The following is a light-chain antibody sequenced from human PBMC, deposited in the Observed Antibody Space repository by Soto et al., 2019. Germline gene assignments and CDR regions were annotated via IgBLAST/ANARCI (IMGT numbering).Light chain of an antibody. V-gene: IGKV1-39*01. Sequence: IQMTQSPSTLSASVGDTISITCRSFQTIAKSLNWYQQKPGKAPKFLIYDASNLESGVPSRFSGSGSGTDFTLTISSLQPEDFATYYCQQSYSTPRTFGQGTKVDIK. CDR3: QQSYSTPRT. CDR2: DAS. J-gene: IGKJ1*01. CDR1: QTIAKS.